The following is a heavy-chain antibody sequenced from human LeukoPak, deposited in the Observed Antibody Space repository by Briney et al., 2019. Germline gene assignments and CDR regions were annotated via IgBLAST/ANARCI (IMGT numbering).Heavy chain of an antibody. CDR1: GFTFSSYE. J-gene: IGHJ6*04. Sequence: GGSLRLSCAASGFTFSSYEMNWVRQAPGKGREWASYISSSGSTIYYADSVKGRFTISRDNAKNSLYLQMNSLRAEDTAVYYCAELGITMIGGVWGKGTTVTISS. CDR2: ISSSGSTI. V-gene: IGHV3-48*03. CDR3: AELGITMIGGV. D-gene: IGHD3-10*02.